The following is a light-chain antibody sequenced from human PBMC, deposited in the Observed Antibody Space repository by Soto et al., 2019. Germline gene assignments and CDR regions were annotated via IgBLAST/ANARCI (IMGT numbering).Light chain of an antibody. V-gene: IGKV3-20*01. CDR3: QQYGSSPQT. CDR1: QSVSSSY. CDR2: GAS. Sequence: IVLTQSPGTLSLSPGERATLSCRASQSVSSSYLAWYQRKPGQAPRLLIYGASSRATGIPDRFSGSGSGTDFTLTISRLEPEDFAVYYCQQYGSSPQTFGQGTKVDSK. J-gene: IGKJ1*01.